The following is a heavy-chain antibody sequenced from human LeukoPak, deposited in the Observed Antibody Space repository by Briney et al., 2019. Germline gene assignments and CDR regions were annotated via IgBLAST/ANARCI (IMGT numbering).Heavy chain of an antibody. J-gene: IGHJ4*02. CDR2: INTDGTVT. Sequence: GGSVTLSCPASGFTFSKYWMLWLRQAAAKGLDSVSRINTDGTVTTYADSVKGRFTVSRDNADNTMFLQMNSVRDEDTAVYYCATKQWLAPPPDSWGQGTPVTVSS. CDR3: ATKQWLAPPPDS. CDR1: GFTFSKYW. V-gene: IGHV3-74*01. D-gene: IGHD6-19*01.